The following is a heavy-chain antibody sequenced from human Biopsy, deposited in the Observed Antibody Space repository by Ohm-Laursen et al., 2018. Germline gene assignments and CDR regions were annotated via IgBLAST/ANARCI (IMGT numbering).Heavy chain of an antibody. Sequence: PSDTLSLTCPVSGESMGTYYWSWIRQPPGKVMEWIASIYYSGTTHKNPSLKSRVTISVDTSQGLLSLDLSSVTAADTAVYYCARVRGGFLEWFDYWGQGTLVTVSS. V-gene: IGHV4-59*07. D-gene: IGHD3-3*01. CDR2: IYYSGTT. CDR3: ARVRGGFLEWFDY. CDR1: GESMGTYY. J-gene: IGHJ5*01.